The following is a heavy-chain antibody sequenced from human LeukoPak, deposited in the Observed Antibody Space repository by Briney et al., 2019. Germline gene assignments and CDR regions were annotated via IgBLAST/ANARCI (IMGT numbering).Heavy chain of an antibody. Sequence: SETLSLTRTVTGGSISSYYWSWIRQPPGKGLERIGNIYYNGSTNYNPSLNRRVAISVDTSKNQFSLKLSSVTAADTAVYYCARALGVYHGSGSYAFDIWGQGTMVTVSS. CDR3: ARALGVYHGSGSYAFDI. J-gene: IGHJ3*02. D-gene: IGHD3-10*01. CDR2: IYYNGST. CDR1: GGSISSYY. V-gene: IGHV4-59*01.